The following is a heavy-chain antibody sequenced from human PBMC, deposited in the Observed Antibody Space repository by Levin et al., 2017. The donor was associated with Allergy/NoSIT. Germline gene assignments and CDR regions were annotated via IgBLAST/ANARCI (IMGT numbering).Heavy chain of an antibody. CDR2: ISYDGSNK. V-gene: IGHV3-30*18. D-gene: IGHD2-2*01. CDR1: GFTFSSYG. CDR3: AKSVVPAATGDY. Sequence: PGGPLRLSCAASGFTFSSYGMHWVRQAPGKGLEWVAVISYDGSNKYYADSVKGRFTISRDNSKNTLYLQMNSLRAEDTAVYYCAKSVVPAATGDYWGQGTLVTVSS. J-gene: IGHJ4*02.